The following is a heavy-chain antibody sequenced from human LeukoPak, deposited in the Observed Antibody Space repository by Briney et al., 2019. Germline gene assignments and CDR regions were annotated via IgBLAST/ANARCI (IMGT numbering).Heavy chain of an antibody. CDR3: ARHPRTVVMDY. J-gene: IGHJ4*02. CDR2: IYYSGST. D-gene: IGHD4-23*01. V-gene: IGHV4-39*01. Sequence: SETLSLTCTVSGGSISSSSYYWGWIRQPPGKGLEWIGSIYYSGSTYYNPSLKSRVTISVDTSKNQFSLKLSSVTAADTAVYHCARHPRTVVMDYWGQGTLVTVSS. CDR1: GGSISSSSYY.